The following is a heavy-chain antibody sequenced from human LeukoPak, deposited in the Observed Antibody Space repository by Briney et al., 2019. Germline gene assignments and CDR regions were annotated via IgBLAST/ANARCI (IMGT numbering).Heavy chain of an antibody. CDR2: ISSSSSYI. V-gene: IGHV3-21*01. Sequence: GGSLRLSCAASGFTFSSYSMNWVRQARGKGLEWVSSISSSSSYIYYADSVKGRFTISRDNAKNSLYLQMNSLRAEDTAVYYCARDSLGVALDYWGQGTLVTVSS. CDR1: GFTFSSYS. CDR3: ARDSLGVALDY. D-gene: IGHD3-10*01. J-gene: IGHJ4*02.